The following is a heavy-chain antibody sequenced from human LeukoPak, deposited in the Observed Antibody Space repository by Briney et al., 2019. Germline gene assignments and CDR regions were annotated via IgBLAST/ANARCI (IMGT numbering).Heavy chain of an antibody. Sequence: SETLSLTCTVSGGSISSSSYYWGWIRQPPGKGLEWIGYIYHSGSTYYNPSLKSRVTISVDRSKNQFSLKLSSVTAADTAVYYCARAASSGGAFYGMDVWGQGTTVTVSS. CDR3: ARAASSGGAFYGMDV. J-gene: IGHJ6*02. V-gene: IGHV4-39*07. D-gene: IGHD2-15*01. CDR1: GGSISSSSYY. CDR2: IYHSGST.